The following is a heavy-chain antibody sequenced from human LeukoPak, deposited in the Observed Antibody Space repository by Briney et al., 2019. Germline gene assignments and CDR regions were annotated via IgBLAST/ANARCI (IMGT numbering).Heavy chain of an antibody. Sequence: SETLSLTCAVYGGSFSGYYWSWIRQPPGKGLEWIGEINHSGSTNYNPSLKSRVTISVDTSKNQFSLKLSSVTAADTAVYYCASSGSGSYYPFDYWSQGTLVTVSS. CDR3: ASSGSGSYYPFDY. CDR2: INHSGST. J-gene: IGHJ4*02. V-gene: IGHV4-34*01. CDR1: GGSFSGYY. D-gene: IGHD3-10*01.